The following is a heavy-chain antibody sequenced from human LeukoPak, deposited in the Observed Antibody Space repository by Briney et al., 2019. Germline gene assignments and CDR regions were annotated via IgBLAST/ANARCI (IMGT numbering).Heavy chain of an antibody. CDR1: GGSFSGYY. V-gene: IGHV4-34*01. J-gene: IGHJ6*03. CDR2: INHSGST. Sequence: SETLSLTCAVYGGSFSGYYWSWIRQPPGKGPEWIGEINHSGSTNYNPSLKSRVTISVDTSKNQFSLKLSSVTAADTAVYYCARVVVPAARTWTGRRYYYYMDVWGKGTTATVSS. D-gene: IGHD2-2*01. CDR3: ARVVVPAARTWTGRRYYYYMDV.